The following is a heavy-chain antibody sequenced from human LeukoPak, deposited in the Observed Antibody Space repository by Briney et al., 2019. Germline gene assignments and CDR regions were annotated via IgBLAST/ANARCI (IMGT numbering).Heavy chain of an antibody. D-gene: IGHD2-15*01. CDR1: GGSFISEA. Sequence: GSSVKVSCKAFGGSFISEAISWVRQAPGQGLEWVGGIIPIFGTANYAQKFQGRVTITTDESTSTAYMEVSSLRSEDPAVYYCGKKAGDCGGGSCYSIDYWGQGTLVTVFS. CDR3: GKKAGDCGGGSCYSIDY. J-gene: IGHJ4*02. V-gene: IGHV1-69*05. CDR2: IIPIFGTA.